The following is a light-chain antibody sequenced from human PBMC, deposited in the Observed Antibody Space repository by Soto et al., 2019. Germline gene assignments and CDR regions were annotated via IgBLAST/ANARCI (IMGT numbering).Light chain of an antibody. Sequence: DIQMTQSPSSLSASVGDRVTITCRASQSISSYLSWYQLKPGTAPKVLIYGASSLHSGVPSRFSGSGSGTDFTLTISSLQPEDSATYYCQQSYSTPMYSFGQGTKLEIK. CDR2: GAS. V-gene: IGKV1-39*01. J-gene: IGKJ2*03. CDR1: QSISSY. CDR3: QQSYSTPMYS.